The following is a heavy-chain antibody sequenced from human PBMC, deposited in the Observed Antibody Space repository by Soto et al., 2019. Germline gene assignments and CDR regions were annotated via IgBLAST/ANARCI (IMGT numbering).Heavy chain of an antibody. J-gene: IGHJ5*01. CDR1: GGSISSSSYY. D-gene: IGHD6-13*01. CDR3: AGAPRFPGGLYSSSWFDY. CDR2: IYYSGST. Sequence: SETLSLTCTVSGGSISSSSYYWGWIRQPPGKGLEWIGSIYYSGSTYYNPSLKSRVTISVDTSKNQFSLKLSSVTAADTAVYYCAGAPRFPGGLYSSSWFDYWGQGTLVTVSS. V-gene: IGHV4-39*01.